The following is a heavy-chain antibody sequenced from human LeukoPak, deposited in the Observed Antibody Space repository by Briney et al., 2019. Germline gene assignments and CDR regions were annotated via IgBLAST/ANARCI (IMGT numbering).Heavy chain of an antibody. D-gene: IGHD3-9*01. J-gene: IGHJ3*02. Sequence: TGGSLRLSCAASGFTFSIYAMDWVRQAPGKGLEWVSAISGSGDITYYAGSVKGRFTISRDNSKNTLYLHMNSLRAQDTAVYYCAKIPDIYAFDIWGQGTMVTVSS. CDR2: ISGSGDIT. CDR3: AKIPDIYAFDI. CDR1: GFTFSIYA. V-gene: IGHV3-23*01.